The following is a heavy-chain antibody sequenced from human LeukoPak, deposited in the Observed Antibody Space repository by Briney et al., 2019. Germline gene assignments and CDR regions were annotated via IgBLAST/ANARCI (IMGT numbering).Heavy chain of an antibody. Sequence: ASETLSLTCSVSGDSIRSGDAYWGWIRQSPLKGLEWIASIYYVGSPHYNPSLNSRRVTMSVDTAKNQFSLKLTSVTAADTAVYCCASRGDQVDHDAFDIWGQGTMVTVSS. V-gene: IGHV4-39*01. J-gene: IGHJ3*02. CDR3: ASRGDQVDHDAFDI. CDR2: IYYVGSP. CDR1: GDSIRSGDAY. D-gene: IGHD2-21*02.